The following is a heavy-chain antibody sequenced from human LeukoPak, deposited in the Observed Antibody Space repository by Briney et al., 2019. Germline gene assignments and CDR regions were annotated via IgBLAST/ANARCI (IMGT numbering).Heavy chain of an antibody. V-gene: IGHV1-8*01. CDR1: GYTFISYY. D-gene: IGHD2-2*01. Sequence: ASVKVSCKASGYTFISYYMHWVRQAPGQGLEWMGWMNPNSGNTGYAQKFQGRVTMTRNTSISTAYMELSSLRSEDTAVYYCAKPGSSDIVVVPAAIPYYYYYYYMDVWGKGTTVTVSS. CDR2: MNPNSGNT. CDR3: AKPGSSDIVVVPAAIPYYYYYYYMDV. J-gene: IGHJ6*03.